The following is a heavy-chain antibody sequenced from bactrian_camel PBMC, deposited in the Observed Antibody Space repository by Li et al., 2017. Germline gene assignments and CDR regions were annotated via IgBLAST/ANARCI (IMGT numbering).Heavy chain of an antibody. V-gene: IGHV3S54*01. D-gene: IGHD2*01. J-gene: IGHJ4*01. CDR3: AADGAYSMRPCREVGARYNY. CDR2: IYTGNENT. Sequence: HVQLVESGGGSVQAGGSLRLSCASSGNIFTHNYIAWFRQAPGKEREGVAAIYTGNENTFYADSVKGRFTISQDNAKNTIDLQMNSLKPEDTAEYVCAADGAYSMRPCREVGARYNYWGQGTQVTVS. CDR1: GNIFTHNY.